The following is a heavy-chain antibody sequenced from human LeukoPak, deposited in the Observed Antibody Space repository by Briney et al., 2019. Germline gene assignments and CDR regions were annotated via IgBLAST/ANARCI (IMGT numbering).Heavy chain of an antibody. CDR1: GGSISSYY. CDR2: IYYSGST. V-gene: IGHV4-59*01. D-gene: IGHD3-16*01. Sequence: SETLSLTCTVSGGSISSYYWSWIRQPPGKGLEWIGYIYYSGSTNYNPPLKSRVTISVDTSKNQFSLKLSSVTAADTAVYYCARDRGLGVDWFDPWGQGTLVTVSS. CDR3: ARDRGLGVDWFDP. J-gene: IGHJ5*02.